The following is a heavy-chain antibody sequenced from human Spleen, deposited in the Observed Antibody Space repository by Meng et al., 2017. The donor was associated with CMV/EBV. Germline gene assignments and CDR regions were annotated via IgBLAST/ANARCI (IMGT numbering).Heavy chain of an antibody. V-gene: IGHV3-30*03. CDR1: GFTFSISP. CDR2: ISYDGSDK. Sequence: GESLKISCAASGFTFSISPMHWVRQAPGKGLEWVAVISYDGSDKYYADSVKGRFTISRDNSKNTLYLQMNSLRAEDTAVYYCARDPPMDAAYYYYYGMDVWGQGTTVTVSS. D-gene: IGHD2-2*03. CDR3: ARDPPMDAAYYYYYGMDV. J-gene: IGHJ6*02.